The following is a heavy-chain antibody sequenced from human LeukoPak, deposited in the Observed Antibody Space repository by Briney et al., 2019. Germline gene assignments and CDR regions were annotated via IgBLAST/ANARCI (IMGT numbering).Heavy chain of an antibody. J-gene: IGHJ4*02. CDR3: AKDPGLLWFGEFGGSDY. D-gene: IGHD3-10*01. V-gene: IGHV4-39*07. Sequence: PSETLSLTCTVSGGSITNSYYWDWIRQPPGKGLEWIGNFSYTGSTYYNPSLKSRVTISVDTSKNQFSLKLSSVTAEDTAVYYCAKDPGLLWFGEFGGSDYWGQGTLVTVSS. CDR1: GGSITNSYY. CDR2: FSYTGST.